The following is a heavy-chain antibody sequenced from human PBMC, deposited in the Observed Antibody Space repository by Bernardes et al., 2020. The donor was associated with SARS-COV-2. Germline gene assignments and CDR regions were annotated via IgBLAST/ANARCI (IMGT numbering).Heavy chain of an antibody. CDR3: TSLTLYTMVRGVNQLQLNDY. V-gene: IGHV3-73*01. J-gene: IGHJ4*02. D-gene: IGHD3-10*01. CDR1: GFTFSGSA. Sequence: GGSLRLSCAASGFTFSGSAMHWVRQASGKGLEWVGRIRSKANSYATAYAASVKGRFTISRDDSKNTAYLQMNSLKTEDTAVYYCTSLTLYTMVRGVNQLQLNDYWGQGTLVTVSS. CDR2: IRSKANSYAT.